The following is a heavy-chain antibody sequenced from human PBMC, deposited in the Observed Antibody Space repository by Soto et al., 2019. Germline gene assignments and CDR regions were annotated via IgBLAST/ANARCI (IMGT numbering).Heavy chain of an antibody. CDR2: ISHSGSVI. CDR3: ARDRGYSKSNFYYYAMDA. Sequence: GGSLRLSCAVSGFTFSDYEMNWVRQAPGKGLEWVSYISHSGSVINYADSVKGRFTISRDNANDSLYLQMNGLRAEDTAVYYCARDRGYSKSNFYYYAMDAWGQGTTVTISS. CDR1: GFTFSDYE. J-gene: IGHJ6*02. D-gene: IGHD4-4*01. V-gene: IGHV3-48*03.